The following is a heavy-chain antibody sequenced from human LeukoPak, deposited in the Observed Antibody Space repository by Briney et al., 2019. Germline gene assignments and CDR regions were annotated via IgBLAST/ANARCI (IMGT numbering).Heavy chain of an antibody. J-gene: IGHJ4*02. D-gene: IGHD1-26*01. CDR1: GVSLPCETVG. V-gene: IGHV6-1*01. Sequence: SQALSFTCLVPGVSLPCETVGWTWSGQSQSRGFGWLGRIYYRYNWNNDYKLSEKSRVTINPDTSKNQFSLQMNSVTPEDTAVYYCARSGKNTFDYWGQGTLVTVSS. CDR2: IYYRYNWNN. CDR3: ARSGKNTFDY.